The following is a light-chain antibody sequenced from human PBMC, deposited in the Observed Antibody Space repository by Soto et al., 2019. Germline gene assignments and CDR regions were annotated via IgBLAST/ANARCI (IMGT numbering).Light chain of an antibody. J-gene: IGKJ5*01. CDR1: QSVSSY. CDR3: QHRSIWPA. CDR2: DAS. V-gene: IGKV3-11*01. Sequence: EILLTQSPATLSLSPGERATLSCRASQSVSSYSAWYQQTPGQAPRLLISDASNGATGIPASFSGSASGTDFPLTISRLPPEDSAVYYCQHRSIWPAFGQGTRLEIK.